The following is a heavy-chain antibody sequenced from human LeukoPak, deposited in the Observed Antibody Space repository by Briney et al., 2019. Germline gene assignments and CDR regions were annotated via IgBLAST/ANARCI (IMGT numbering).Heavy chain of an antibody. CDR3: ARIPLEEMATYYFDY. J-gene: IGHJ4*02. CDR1: GYTFTNYE. Sequence: ASVKVSCKASGYTFTNYEINWVRQGTGQGLEWLGWMNPSSGNTGYAQKFQGRVTMTRDTSISTAYMELSSLRSEDTAVYYCARIPLEEMATYYFDYWGQGTLVTVSS. D-gene: IGHD5-24*01. V-gene: IGHV1-8*01. CDR2: MNPSSGNT.